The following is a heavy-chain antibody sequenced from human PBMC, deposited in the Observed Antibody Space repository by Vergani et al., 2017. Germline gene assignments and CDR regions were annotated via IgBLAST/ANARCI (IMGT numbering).Heavy chain of an antibody. J-gene: IGHJ6*02. D-gene: IGHD4-17*01. CDR1: GFTFSTYS. V-gene: IGHV3-21*01. CDR3: ATSKVTTHYDSGMDV. Sequence: EVQLVESGGGLVKPGGSLRLSCGASGFTFSTYSMIWVRQAPGKGLEWVSSISSSSSYIYWADSVKGRFTISRDNAKNSLYLQMNSLRAEDTAVYYCATSKVTTHYDSGMDVGGRGTTVTVSS. CDR2: ISSSSSYI.